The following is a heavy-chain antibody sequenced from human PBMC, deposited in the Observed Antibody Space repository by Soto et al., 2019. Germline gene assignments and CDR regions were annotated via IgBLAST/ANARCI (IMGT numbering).Heavy chain of an antibody. V-gene: IGHV4-59*01. D-gene: IGHD3-9*01. CDR2: IYYSGST. J-gene: IGHJ3*02. Sequence: ASETLSLTCTVSGGSISSYYWSWIRQPPGKGLEWIGYIYYSGSTNYNPSLKSRVTISVDTSKNQFSLKLSSVTAADTAVYYCARELLTPDDILTGNDAFDIWGQGTMVPVSS. CDR1: GGSISSYY. CDR3: ARELLTPDDILTGNDAFDI.